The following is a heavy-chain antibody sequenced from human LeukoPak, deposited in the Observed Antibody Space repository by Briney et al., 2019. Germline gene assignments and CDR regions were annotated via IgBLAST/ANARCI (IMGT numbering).Heavy chain of an antibody. J-gene: IGHJ4*02. CDR3: TQDTYLYDSRGTDDY. D-gene: IGHD3-22*01. CDR1: GFTFGNAW. CDR2: IKSKTDGGTT. Sequence: GGSLRLSCAASGFTFGNAWMSWVRQAPGKGLEWVGRIKSKTDGGTTDYAAPVKGRFTISRDASKNTLYLQMNSLKTEDTAMYYCTQDTYLYDSRGTDDYWGQGNLVTVSS. V-gene: IGHV3-15*01.